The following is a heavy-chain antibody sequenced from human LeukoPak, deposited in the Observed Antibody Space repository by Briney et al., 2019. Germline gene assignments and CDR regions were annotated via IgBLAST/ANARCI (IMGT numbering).Heavy chain of an antibody. V-gene: IGHV1-18*04. D-gene: IGHD2-21*01. CDR1: GYTFTSYG. Sequence: AASVTVSCTASGYTFTSYGISWVRQAPGQGLEWMGWISAYNGNTNYAQKLQGRVTMTTDTSTSTAYMELRSLRSDDTAVYYCARRGESRRMYYFDYWGQGTLVTVSS. CDR2: ISAYNGNT. CDR3: ARRGESRRMYYFDY. J-gene: IGHJ4*02.